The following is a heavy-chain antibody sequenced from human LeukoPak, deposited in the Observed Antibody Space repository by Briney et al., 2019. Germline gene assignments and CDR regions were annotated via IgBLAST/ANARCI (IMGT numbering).Heavy chain of an antibody. Sequence: SVTVSCKASGGTFSSYAISWVRQAPGQGLEWMGGIIPIFGTANYAQKFQGRVTITADESTSTAYMELSSLRSEDTAVYYCARADLGYCSGDSCYGMDVWGQGTTVTVSS. J-gene: IGHJ6*02. CDR3: ARADLGYCSGDSCYGMDV. D-gene: IGHD2-15*01. CDR2: IIPIFGTA. V-gene: IGHV1-69*13. CDR1: GGTFSSYA.